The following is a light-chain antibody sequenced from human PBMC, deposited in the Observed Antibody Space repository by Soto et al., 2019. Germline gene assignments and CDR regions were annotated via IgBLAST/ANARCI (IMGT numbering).Light chain of an antibody. CDR2: GAS. CDR1: QSVGSS. Sequence: EIVMTQSPATLSVSPGERATLSCRASQSVGSSLAWYQQEPGQAPRLLIYGASTRATGIPARFSGSGSGTEYSLTISSLQSEDFGVYFCQQYDQWWTFGQGTK. J-gene: IGKJ1*01. V-gene: IGKV3-15*01. CDR3: QQYDQWWT.